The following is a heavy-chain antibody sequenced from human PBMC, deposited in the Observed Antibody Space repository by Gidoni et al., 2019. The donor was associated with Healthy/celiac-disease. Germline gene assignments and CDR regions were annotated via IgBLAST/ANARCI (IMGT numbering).Heavy chain of an antibody. J-gene: IGHJ3*02. CDR3: TTAADSSGYYYVEAFDI. CDR1: GFTFRNAW. D-gene: IGHD3-22*01. CDR2: IKSKTDGGTT. Sequence: EVQLVESGGGLVKPGGSLRLSCAAPGFTFRNAWFNWVRQPPGKGLEWVGRIKSKTDGGTTDYAAPVKGRFTISRDDSKNTLYLQMNSLKTEDTAVYYCTTAADSSGYYYVEAFDIWGQGTMVTVSS. V-gene: IGHV3-15*07.